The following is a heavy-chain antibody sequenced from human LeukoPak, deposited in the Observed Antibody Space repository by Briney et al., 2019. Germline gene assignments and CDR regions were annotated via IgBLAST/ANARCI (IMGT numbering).Heavy chain of an antibody. CDR1: GFTFSSYA. CDR3: ARGIIVEMATMRYFDY. J-gene: IGHJ4*02. Sequence: GGSLRLSCAASGFTFSSYAMSWVRQAPGKGLEWVSAISGGGGSTYYADSVKGRFTISRDNSKNTLYLQMNSLRAEDTAVYYCARGIIVEMATMRYFDYWGQGTLVTVSS. D-gene: IGHD5-24*01. V-gene: IGHV3-23*01. CDR2: ISGGGGST.